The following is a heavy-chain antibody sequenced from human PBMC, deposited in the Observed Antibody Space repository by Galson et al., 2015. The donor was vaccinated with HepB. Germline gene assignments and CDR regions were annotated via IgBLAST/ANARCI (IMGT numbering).Heavy chain of an antibody. CDR3: ARHSAPVDAPGTWGGLWFDP. CDR2: IIPNYQTT. CDR1: GGSFSNYP. Sequence: SVKVSCKVSGGSFSNYPISWLRQAPGQGPEWMGGIIPNYQTTNYAQAFRDRVTITADASATTVYMELNTLTSDDSAVYFCARHSAPVDAPGTWGGLWFDPWGQGTLVSVSS. J-gene: IGHJ5*02. V-gene: IGHV1-69*13. D-gene: IGHD3-16*01.